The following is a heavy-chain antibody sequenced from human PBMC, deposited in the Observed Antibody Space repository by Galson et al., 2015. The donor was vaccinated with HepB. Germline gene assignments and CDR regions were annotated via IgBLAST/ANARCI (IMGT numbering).Heavy chain of an antibody. CDR2: ISGSGGST. V-gene: IGHV3-23*01. CDR3: AKDSHTDRLALPSY. J-gene: IGHJ4*02. D-gene: IGHD1-7*01. CDR1: GFTFISYA. Sequence: SLRLSCAASGFTFISYAMSWVRQAPGKGLEWVSAISGSGGSTYYADSVKGRFTISRDNSKNTLYLQMNSLRAEDTAVYYCAKDSHTDRLALPSYWGQRTLVTVSS.